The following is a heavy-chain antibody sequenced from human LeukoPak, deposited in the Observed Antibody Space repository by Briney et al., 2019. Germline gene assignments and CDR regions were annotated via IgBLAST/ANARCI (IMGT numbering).Heavy chain of an antibody. CDR2: ISAYNGNT. CDR1: GYTFTSYG. V-gene: IGHV1-18*01. J-gene: IGHJ4*02. Sequence: GASVKVSCKASGYTFTSYGISWVRQAPGQGLEWMGWISAYNGNTNYAQKLQGRVTMTTDTSTSTAYMELRSLRSDDTAVYYGTREIPTYYYDGSGYYFDYWGQGTLVTVSS. CDR3: TREIPTYYYDGSGYYFDY. D-gene: IGHD3-22*01.